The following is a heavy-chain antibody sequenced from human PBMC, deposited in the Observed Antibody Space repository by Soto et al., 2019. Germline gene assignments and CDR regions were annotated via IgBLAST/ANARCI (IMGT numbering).Heavy chain of an antibody. D-gene: IGHD3-22*01. V-gene: IGHV4-30-2*01. CDR3: ARAHYGPSGYYFDS. J-gene: IGHJ4*02. Sequence: SETLSLTCSVSGDSITSGVYSWSWIRHPPRRGLEWIGYIYHTGIASYSPSLKGRVTISVDKSKNQFSLSLNSVTAADTAIYYCARAHYGPSGYYFDSWGQGSLVTVSS. CDR2: IYHTGIA. CDR1: GDSITSGVYS.